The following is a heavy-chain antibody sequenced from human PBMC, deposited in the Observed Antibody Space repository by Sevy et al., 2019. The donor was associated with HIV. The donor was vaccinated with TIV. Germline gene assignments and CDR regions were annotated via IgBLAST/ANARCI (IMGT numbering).Heavy chain of an antibody. V-gene: IGHV3-48*01. CDR2: IGSTGPTI. J-gene: IGHJ4*02. Sequence: GGSLRLSCVASGFTFSRYSMNWVRQAPGKGLEWVSNIGSTGPTIYYADSVKGRFTISRDNSKNTLYLQMNSLRAEDTALYYCAKDIDSSGYYYFDYWGQGTLVTVSS. CDR3: AKDIDSSGYYYFDY. D-gene: IGHD6-19*01. CDR1: GFTFSRYS.